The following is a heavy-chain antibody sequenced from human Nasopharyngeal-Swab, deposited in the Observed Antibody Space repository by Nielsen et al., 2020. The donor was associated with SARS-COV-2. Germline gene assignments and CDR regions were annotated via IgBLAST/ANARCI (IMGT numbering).Heavy chain of an antibody. CDR1: GYTFTGYY. Sequence: ASVKVSCKASGYTFTGYYMHWVRQAPGQGLEWMGWINPNSGGTNYAQKFQGRVTMTRDTSISTVYMELSRLRSDDTAVYYCARGSAVAGLGMRDAFDIWGQGRMVTVSS. CDR2: INPNSGGT. D-gene: IGHD6-19*01. CDR3: ARGSAVAGLGMRDAFDI. V-gene: IGHV1-2*02. J-gene: IGHJ3*02.